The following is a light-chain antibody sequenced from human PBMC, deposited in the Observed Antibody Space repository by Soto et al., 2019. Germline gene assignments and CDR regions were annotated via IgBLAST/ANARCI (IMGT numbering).Light chain of an antibody. J-gene: IGKJ2*01. Sequence: DIVMTQSPDSLAVSLGERANINCKSSQSVLYSSNNKSYLAWYQQKPGQPPKLLIYWASTREYGVPDRFSGSGSGTDFTLTISSLQAEDVAVYYCQQYYSTPRTFGQGTKLEIK. V-gene: IGKV4-1*01. CDR1: QSVLYSSNNKSY. CDR3: QQYYSTPRT. CDR2: WAS.